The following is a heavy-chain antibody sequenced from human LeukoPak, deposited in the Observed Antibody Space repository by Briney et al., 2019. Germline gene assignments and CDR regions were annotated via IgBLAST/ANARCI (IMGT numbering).Heavy chain of an antibody. CDR2: ISGSGGST. Sequence: GGSLRLSCAASGFTFSSYAMSWVRQAPGKGLEWVSAISGSGGSTYYADSVKGRFTISRDNSKNTLYPQMNSLRAEDTAVYYCAKDSDVGVGGDFQHWGQGTLVTVSS. V-gene: IGHV3-23*01. J-gene: IGHJ1*01. D-gene: IGHD1-26*01. CDR3: AKDSDVGVGGDFQH. CDR1: GFTFSSYA.